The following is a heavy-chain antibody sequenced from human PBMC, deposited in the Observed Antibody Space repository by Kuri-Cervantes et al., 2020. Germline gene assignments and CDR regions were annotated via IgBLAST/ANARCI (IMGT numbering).Heavy chain of an antibody. CDR2: IIPILGTP. J-gene: IGHJ5*02. V-gene: IGHV1-69*05. CDR3: ARGQGEMATIWSGCPFDP. D-gene: IGHD5-24*01. Sequence: SVKVSCKASGGIFNNYAISWVRQARGQGLEWMGGIIPILGTPDYAQKFQGRVTITTDESTSTAYMELSSLRSEDTAVYYCARGQGEMATIWSGCPFDPWGQGTLVTVSS. CDR1: GGIFNNYA.